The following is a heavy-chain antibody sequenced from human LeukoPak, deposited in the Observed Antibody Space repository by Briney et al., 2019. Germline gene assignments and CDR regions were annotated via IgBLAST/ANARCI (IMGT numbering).Heavy chain of an antibody. D-gene: IGHD6-19*01. Sequence: PSETLSLTCTVSGGSISSYYWSWIRQPPGKGLEWIGYIYTSGSTNYNPSLKSRVTISVDTSKNQFSLKLSSVTAADTAVYYCARAARTVERSWFDPWGQGTLVTVSS. V-gene: IGHV4-4*09. J-gene: IGHJ5*02. CDR3: ARAARTVERSWFDP. CDR1: GGSISSYY. CDR2: IYTSGST.